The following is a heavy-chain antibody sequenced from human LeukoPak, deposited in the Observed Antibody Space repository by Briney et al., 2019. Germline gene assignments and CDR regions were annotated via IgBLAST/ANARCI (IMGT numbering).Heavy chain of an antibody. CDR2: INSDGGRT. Sequence: GGSLRLSCVASGFXFSTYWIHWVRQAPGKGLVWLSQINSDGGRTRYADSVKGRLTISRDNAKNTVYLQMNSLRAEDTAMYYCARGRNGFFDYWGHGTLVTVSS. CDR3: ARGRNGFFDY. J-gene: IGHJ4*01. D-gene: IGHD5-24*01. CDR1: GFXFSTYW. V-gene: IGHV3-74*01.